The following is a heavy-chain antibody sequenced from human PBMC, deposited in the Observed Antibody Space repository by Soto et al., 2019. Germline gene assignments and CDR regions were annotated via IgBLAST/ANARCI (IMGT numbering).Heavy chain of an antibody. CDR2: IYNAGGT. J-gene: IGHJ4*02. Sequence: EVQLVETGGGMIQPGGSLRLSCAASGFTVSGNYMSWVRQAPGKGLEWVSVIYNAGGTYYSDPVKGRFTISKDNSKNTLYLQMNSLRAEDTAVYYCASTRGSSYDYLSQGTLVTVAS. CDR1: GFTVSGNY. CDR3: ASTRGSSYDY. D-gene: IGHD2-15*01. V-gene: IGHV3-53*02.